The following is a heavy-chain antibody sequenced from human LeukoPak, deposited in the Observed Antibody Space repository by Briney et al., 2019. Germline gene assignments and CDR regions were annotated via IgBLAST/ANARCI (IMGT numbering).Heavy chain of an antibody. J-gene: IGHJ4*02. D-gene: IGHD3-10*01. Sequence: GGSLRLSCAASGFTFSSFSMNWVRQAPGKGLEWVSAISGSGGSTYYADSVKGRFTISRDNGKNSLYLQMTSLRAEDTAVYYCAKSLAYFGSATYNYWGQGTLVAVSS. CDR1: GFTFSSFS. CDR3: AKSLAYFGSATYNY. V-gene: IGHV3-21*06. CDR2: ISGSGGST.